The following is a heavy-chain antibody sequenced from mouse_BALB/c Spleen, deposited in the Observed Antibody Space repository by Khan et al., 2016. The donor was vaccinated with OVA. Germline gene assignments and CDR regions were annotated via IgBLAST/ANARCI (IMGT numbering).Heavy chain of an antibody. D-gene: IGHD2-2*01. CDR2: ISFSGST. J-gene: IGHJ4*01. CDR1: GYSITSDFA. V-gene: IGHV3-2*02. CDR3: SRSVYYAYAYAMDY. Sequence: EVQLQASGPGLVKPSQSLSLTCTVAGYSITSDFAWNWVRQFPGNKLEWMGYISFSGSTSYDPSLKSRLSITRDTSKNQFFLQLNSVTTEDTATYYCSRSVYYAYAYAMDYWGQGISVTVSS.